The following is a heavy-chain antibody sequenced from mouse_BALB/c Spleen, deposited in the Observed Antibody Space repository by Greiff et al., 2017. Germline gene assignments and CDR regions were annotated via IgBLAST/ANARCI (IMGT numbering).Heavy chain of an antibody. Sequence: EVQLQESGPGLVKPSQSLSLTCSVTGYSITSGYYWYWIRQFPGNKLEWMGYISYDGSNNYNPSLTNRISITRDTSKNQFFLKLNSVTTEDTATYYCERDPYYCGSSHFDYWGQGTTLTVSS. CDR1: GYSITSGYY. CDR2: ISYDGSN. J-gene: IGHJ2*01. CDR3: ERDPYYCGSSHFDY. D-gene: IGHD1-1*01. V-gene: IGHV3-6*02.